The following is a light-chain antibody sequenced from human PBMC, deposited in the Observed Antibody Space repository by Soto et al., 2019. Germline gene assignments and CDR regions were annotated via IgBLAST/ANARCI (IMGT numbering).Light chain of an antibody. J-gene: IGKJ1*01. V-gene: IGKV3-20*01. Sequence: EIVLTQSPCTLSLSPGERATLSCRASQGVSSYLAWYQQKPGQAPRLLIYSSSSRASGIPDRFSGSGSGTDFTLTISRLEPEDFAVYYCQQYRTSPPTWTFGQGTKVDIK. CDR3: QQYRTSPPTWT. CDR1: QGVSSY. CDR2: SSS.